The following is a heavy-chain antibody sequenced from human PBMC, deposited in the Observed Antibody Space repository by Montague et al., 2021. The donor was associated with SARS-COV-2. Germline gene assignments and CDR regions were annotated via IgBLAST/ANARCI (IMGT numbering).Heavy chain of an antibody. CDR2: KYTSGGT. D-gene: IGHD5-12*01. V-gene: IGHV4-4*07. CDR1: GASVRTYY. J-gene: IGHJ6*02. CDR3: ARDGPDYSFAYYHEMDV. Sequence: SETLSLTCTVSGASVRTYYRSGTRQSAGRKLGWMGSKYTSGGTSXNPSFKSRVTMSLGTSKNLFSLNRGSMTAADTAVYYCARDGPDYSFAYYHEMDVWGQGIAVTVSS.